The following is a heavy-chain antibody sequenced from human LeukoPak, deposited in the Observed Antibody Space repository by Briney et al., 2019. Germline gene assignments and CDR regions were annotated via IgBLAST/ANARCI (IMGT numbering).Heavy chain of an antibody. Sequence: ASVKVSCKASGYTFTSYDINWVRQATGQGLEWMGWMNPNSGNTGYAQKFQGRVTMTRNTSISTAYMELSRLRSEDKAVYFCVGVPLRRADFWSGLHPIMDVWGKGTTVTVSS. CDR2: MNPNSGNT. V-gene: IGHV1-8*01. CDR1: GYTFTSYD. CDR3: VGVPLRRADFWSGLHPIMDV. D-gene: IGHD3-3*01. J-gene: IGHJ6*03.